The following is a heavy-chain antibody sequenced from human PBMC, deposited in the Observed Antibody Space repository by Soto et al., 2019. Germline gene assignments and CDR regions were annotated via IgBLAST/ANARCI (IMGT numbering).Heavy chain of an antibody. V-gene: IGHV1-3*01. Sequence: ASVKVSCKASGYTFTTYAIHWVRQAPGQRLEWMGWINAGNGNTKYSQKLQGRVTITRDTSASTAYMELSSLRSEDTAVYYCAREHDFLTGYSLDYWGQGTLVTVSS. J-gene: IGHJ4*02. D-gene: IGHD3-9*01. CDR3: AREHDFLTGYSLDY. CDR2: INAGNGNT. CDR1: GYTFTTYA.